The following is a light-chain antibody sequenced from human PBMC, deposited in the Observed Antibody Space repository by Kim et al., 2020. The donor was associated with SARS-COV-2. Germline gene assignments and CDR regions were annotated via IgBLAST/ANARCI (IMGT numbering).Light chain of an antibody. J-gene: IGKJ1*01. CDR3: QQSYSTPKT. V-gene: IGKV1-39*01. CDR2: AAS. CDR1: QSISSY. Sequence: ASVGDRVTITCRASQSISSYLNWYQQKPGKAPKLLIYAASSLQSGVPSRFSGSGSGTDFTLTISSLQPEDFATYYCQQSYSTPKTFGQGTKVDIK.